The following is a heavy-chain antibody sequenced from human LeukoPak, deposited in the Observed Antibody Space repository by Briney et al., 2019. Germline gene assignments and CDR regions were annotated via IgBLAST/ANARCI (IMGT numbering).Heavy chain of an antibody. V-gene: IGHV3-15*01. CDR3: TTVGSSRYYYYFDY. J-gene: IGHJ4*02. CDR2: IKSKTDGATT. Sequence: PGGSLRLSCAASGFTFNHAWMSWVRQALGKGLEWVGRIKSKTDGATTEYAAPVKGRFTISRDDSKNTLYLQMNSLKTEDTAVYYCTTVGSSRYYYYFDYWGQGSLVTVSS. CDR1: GFTFNHAW. D-gene: IGHD3-22*01.